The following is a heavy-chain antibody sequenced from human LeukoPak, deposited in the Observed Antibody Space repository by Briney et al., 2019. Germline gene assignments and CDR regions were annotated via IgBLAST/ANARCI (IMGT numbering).Heavy chain of an antibody. Sequence: GGSLRLSCAASGFTFSSYTMSWVRQAPGKGLEWVSSISGSGCSTYYADSVKGRFTISRDNSKNTLYLQMNSLRAEDTAVYYCAKDIHSFITMVRGVLSNGMDVWGQGTTVTASS. V-gene: IGHV3-23*01. CDR1: GFTFSSYT. J-gene: IGHJ6*02. CDR2: ISGSGCST. CDR3: AKDIHSFITMVRGVLSNGMDV. D-gene: IGHD3-10*01.